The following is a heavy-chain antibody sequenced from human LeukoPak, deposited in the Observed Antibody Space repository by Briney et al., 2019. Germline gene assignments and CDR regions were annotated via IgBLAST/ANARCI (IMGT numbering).Heavy chain of an antibody. D-gene: IGHD2-21*02. CDR1: GFTFSSYA. J-gene: IGHJ4*02. V-gene: IGHV3-30-3*01. Sequence: PGRSLRLSCAASGFTFSSYAMHWVRQAPGKGLEWVAVISYDGSNKYYADSVKGRFTISRDNSKNTLYLQMNSLRAEDTAVYYCARDLWSYCGGDCYPGYWGQGTLVTVSS. CDR2: ISYDGSNK. CDR3: ARDLWSYCGGDCYPGY.